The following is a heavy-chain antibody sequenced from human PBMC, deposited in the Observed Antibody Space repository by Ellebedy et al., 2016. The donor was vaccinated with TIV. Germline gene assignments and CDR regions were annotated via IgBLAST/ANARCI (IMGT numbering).Heavy chain of an antibody. D-gene: IGHD4-17*01. CDR3: ATAVGAVTTNYFDS. V-gene: IGHV4-59*01. CDR2: IYYSGST. CDR1: GGSISSYY. J-gene: IGHJ4*02. Sequence: SETLSLTCTVSGGSISSYYWSWIRQPPGKGLEWIGYIYYSGSTNYNPSLKSRVTISVDTSKNQFSLKLSSVTAADTAVYYCATAVGAVTTNYFDSWGQGILVTVSS.